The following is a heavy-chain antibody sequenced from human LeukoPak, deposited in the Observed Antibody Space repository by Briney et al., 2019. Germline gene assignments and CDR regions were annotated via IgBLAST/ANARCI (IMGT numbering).Heavy chain of an antibody. Sequence: PSETLSLTCTVSGGSISSGSYYWSWIRQPPGKGREWLGSIYYSGSTYYNPSLKSRVTLSVDTSKNQFSLRLSSVPAADTAVYYCARRRRGYSSSSDDRYFDYWGQGTLVTVSS. J-gene: IGHJ4*02. D-gene: IGHD6-6*01. V-gene: IGHV4-39*01. CDR3: ARRRRGYSSSSDDRYFDY. CDR1: GGSISSGSYY. CDR2: IYYSGST.